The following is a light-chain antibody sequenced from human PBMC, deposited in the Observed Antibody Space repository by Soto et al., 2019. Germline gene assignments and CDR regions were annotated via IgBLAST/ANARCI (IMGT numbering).Light chain of an antibody. CDR1: QSVSSNY. Sequence: EIVLTQSPGTLSLSPGERATLSCRASQSVSSNYLAWYQQKPGQAPRLLIYGASSRATGIPARFSGSGSGTDFTLTISSLEPEDFAVYYCQQYNNWPSWTFGQGTKVDIK. J-gene: IGKJ1*01. CDR3: QQYNNWPSWT. V-gene: IGKV3-20*01. CDR2: GAS.